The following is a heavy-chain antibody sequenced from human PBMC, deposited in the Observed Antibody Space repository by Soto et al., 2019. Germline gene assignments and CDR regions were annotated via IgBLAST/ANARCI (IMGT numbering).Heavy chain of an antibody. CDR2: INPNNGNT. V-gene: IGHV1-18*01. D-gene: IGHD1-1*01. Sequence: ASVEVSCKASGYTFNDNGVTWVRHGPGQGLEWMGWINPNNGNTKYAQNFQGRVTMTTDTSTSTAYVELRSLRSDDTAMYYCARSSISGIFEFYNWGQEALVTVSS. CDR1: GYTFNDNG. J-gene: IGHJ4*02. CDR3: ARSSISGIFEFYN.